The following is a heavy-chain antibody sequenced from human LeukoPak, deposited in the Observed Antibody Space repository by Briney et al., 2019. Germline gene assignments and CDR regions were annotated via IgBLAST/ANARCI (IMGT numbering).Heavy chain of an antibody. J-gene: IGHJ5*02. CDR3: ARDDCSSISCYHNWFDP. V-gene: IGHV3-7*01. D-gene: IGHD2-2*01. CDR2: IKQDGSEK. CDR1: GFTFSSYW. Sequence: GGSLRLSCAASGFTFSSYWMSWVRQAPGKGLDWVANIKQDGSEKYYVDSVKGRFTISRDNAKNSLYLQMNSLRAEDTAVYYCARDDCSSISCYHNWFDPWGQGTLVTVSS.